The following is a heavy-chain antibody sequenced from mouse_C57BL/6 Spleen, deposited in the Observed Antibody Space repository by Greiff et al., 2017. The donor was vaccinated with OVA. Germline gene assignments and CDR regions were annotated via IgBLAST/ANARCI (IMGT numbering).Heavy chain of an antibody. J-gene: IGHJ4*01. CDR2: ISYDGSN. V-gene: IGHV3-6*01. Sequence: VQLKESGPGLVKPSQSLSLTCSVTGYSITSGYYWNWIRQFPGNKLEWMGYISYDGSNNYNPSLKNRISITRDTSKNQFFLKLNSVTTEDTAKYYCARAGGLYGNYYAMDYWGQGTSVTVSS. CDR3: ARAGGLYGNYYAMDY. D-gene: IGHD2-1*01. CDR1: GYSITSGYY.